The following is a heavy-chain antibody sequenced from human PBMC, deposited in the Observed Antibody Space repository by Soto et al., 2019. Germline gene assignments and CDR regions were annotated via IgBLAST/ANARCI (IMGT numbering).Heavy chain of an antibody. V-gene: IGHV4-39*01. J-gene: IGHJ4*02. CDR3: ARLGDYGDLQVDY. Sequence: QLQLQESGPGLVKPSETLSLTCTVSGGSISSSSYYWGWIRQPPGKGLEWIGSIYYSGSTYYNPSLKSRVTISVDTSKNQFSRKLSSVTAADTAVYYCARLGDYGDLQVDYWGQGTLVTVSS. CDR2: IYYSGST. CDR1: GGSISSSSYY. D-gene: IGHD4-17*01.